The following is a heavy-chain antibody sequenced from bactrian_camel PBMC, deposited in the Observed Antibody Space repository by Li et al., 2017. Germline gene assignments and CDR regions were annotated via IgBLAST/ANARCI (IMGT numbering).Heavy chain of an antibody. D-gene: IGHD2*01. CDR3: AARGPYCYTKLSVADFTY. V-gene: IGHV3S1*01. CDR2: IYTGGLGLVST. Sequence: VQLVESGGGSVQAGGSLRLSCAASGYTYNRNCMAWFRQAPGKEREGVATIYTGGLGLVSTYYTDSVKGRFTISRDNAKNTPTLQLNSLKTEDTAMYYCAARGPYCYTKLSVADFTYWGQGTQVTVS. J-gene: IGHJ6*01. CDR1: GYTYNRNC.